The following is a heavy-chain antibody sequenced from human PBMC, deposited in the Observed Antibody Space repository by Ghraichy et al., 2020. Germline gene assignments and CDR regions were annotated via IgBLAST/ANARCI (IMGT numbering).Heavy chain of an antibody. D-gene: IGHD3-10*01. J-gene: IGHJ4*02. V-gene: IGHV4-39*07. Sequence: GSLSLTCTVSGGSISSSSYYWGWIRQPPGKGLEWIGNIYYSGSTYYNPSLKSRVTISVDTSKNQFSLRLSSVTAADTAVYYCARDRADLPDYWGQGTLVTVSS. CDR1: GGSISSSSYY. CDR3: ARDRADLPDY. CDR2: IYYSGST.